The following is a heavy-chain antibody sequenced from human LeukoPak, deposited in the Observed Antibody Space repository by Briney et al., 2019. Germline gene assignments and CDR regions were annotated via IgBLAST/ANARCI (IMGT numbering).Heavy chain of an antibody. V-gene: IGHV5-51*01. CDR3: ARHRRGYSGYVDY. D-gene: IGHD5-12*01. CDR2: IYPGDSDT. CDR1: GYSFTSYW. Sequence: GESLKISCKGSGYSFTSYWIGWVRQMPGKGLEWMGIIYPGDSDTRYSPSFQGQVTMSADRSISTAYLQWSSLKASDTAMYCCARHRRGYSGYVDYWGQGTLVTVSS. J-gene: IGHJ4*02.